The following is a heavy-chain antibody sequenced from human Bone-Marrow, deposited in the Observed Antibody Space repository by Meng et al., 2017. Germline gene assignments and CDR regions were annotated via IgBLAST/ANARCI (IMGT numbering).Heavy chain of an antibody. CDR1: GGSISSGGYY. CDR2: IYYSGST. D-gene: IGHD6-19*01. CDR3: AREGSGWTSENFDY. V-gene: IGHV4-31*03. Sequence: LRLSCTVSGGSISSGGYYWSWIRQHPGKGLEWIGYIYYSGSTYYNPSLKSRVTISVDTSKNQFSLKLSSVTAADTAVYYCAREGSGWTSENFDYWGQGTLVTVSS. J-gene: IGHJ4*02.